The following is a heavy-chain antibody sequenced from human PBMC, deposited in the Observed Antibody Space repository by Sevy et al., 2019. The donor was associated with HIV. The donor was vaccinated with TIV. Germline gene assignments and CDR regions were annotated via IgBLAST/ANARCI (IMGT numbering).Heavy chain of an antibody. CDR3: ARNNCSITNCYMGDVFDI. D-gene: IGHD2-2*02. Sequence: GGSLRLSCAASGFTFSSYSMNWVHQAPGKGLECVSSISGISNYIYYADSMKGRFTVSRDNARNSLYLQMNSLRAEDTAVYYCARNNCSITNCYMGDVFDIWGQGTMVTVSS. CDR2: ISGISNYI. J-gene: IGHJ3*02. CDR1: GFTFSSYS. V-gene: IGHV3-21*01.